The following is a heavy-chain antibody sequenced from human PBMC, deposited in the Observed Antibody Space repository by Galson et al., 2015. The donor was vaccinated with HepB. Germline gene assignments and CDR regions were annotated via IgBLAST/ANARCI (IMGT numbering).Heavy chain of an antibody. Sequence: ETLSLTCAVYGGSFSGYYWSWIRQPPGKGLEWIGEINHSGSTNYNPSLKSRVTISVDTSKNQFSLKLSSVTAADTAVYYCARFGAARAYRGVDYWGQGTLVTVSS. CDR1: GGSFSGYY. D-gene: IGHD6-6*01. CDR2: INHSGST. J-gene: IGHJ4*02. V-gene: IGHV4-34*01. CDR3: ARFGAARAYRGVDY.